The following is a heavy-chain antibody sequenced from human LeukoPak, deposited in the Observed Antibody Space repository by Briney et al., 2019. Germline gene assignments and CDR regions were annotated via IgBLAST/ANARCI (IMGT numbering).Heavy chain of an antibody. CDR3: TKVQREIEPFMDV. CDR1: GFTFSSYE. V-gene: IGHV3-33*06. CDR2: IWYDGSHK. Sequence: PGGSLRLSCAASGFTFSSYEMNWVRQAPGKGLEWLAVIWYDGSHKYNADSVKGRFTISRDNSKNTLYLQMNSLRAEDTAVYYCTKVQREIEPFMDVWGKGTTVTVSS. D-gene: IGHD2/OR15-2a*01. J-gene: IGHJ6*03.